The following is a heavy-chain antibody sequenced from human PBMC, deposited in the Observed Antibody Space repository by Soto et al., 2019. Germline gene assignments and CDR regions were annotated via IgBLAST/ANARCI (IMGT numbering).Heavy chain of an antibody. V-gene: IGHV3-9*01. CDR2: ITWNSATI. J-gene: IGHJ6*02. CDR3: AKDRWARDSIDV. Sequence: PXGSLSLSCAASGFTFDDYCMHWVRQGPGKGLEWVSGITWNSATIGYAASVKGRFTISRDNAKNSLYLQMSSLTTEDTAVYYCAKDRWARDSIDVWGQGTTVTVSS. CDR1: GFTFDDYC.